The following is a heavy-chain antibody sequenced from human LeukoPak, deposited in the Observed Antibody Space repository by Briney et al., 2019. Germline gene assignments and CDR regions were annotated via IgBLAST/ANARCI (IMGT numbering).Heavy chain of an antibody. D-gene: IGHD3-10*01. CDR2: INPNSGGT. J-gene: IGHJ6*03. Sequence: ASVKVSCKASGYTFTGYYMHWVRQAPGQGLEWMGWINPNSGGTNYAQKFQGRVTMTRDTSISTAYMELSRLRSDDTAVYYCARDFRGFGELWVNYYYYYYMDVWGKETTVTISS. CDR1: GYTFTGYY. V-gene: IGHV1-2*02. CDR3: ARDFRGFGELWVNYYYYYYMDV.